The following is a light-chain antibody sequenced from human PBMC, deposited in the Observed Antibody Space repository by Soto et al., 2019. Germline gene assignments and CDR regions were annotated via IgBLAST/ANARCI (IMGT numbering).Light chain of an antibody. Sequence: QSVLTQPASVSGSPGQSITISCTGTSSDIGGYNYVSWYQQHPGKAPKLMIYDVIHRPSGVSNRFSGSKSGNTASLTISGLQAEDVADYYCSSYTSNSTPLVFGTGTKVTVL. V-gene: IGLV2-14*03. CDR3: SSYTSNSTPLV. J-gene: IGLJ1*01. CDR1: SSDIGGYNY. CDR2: DVI.